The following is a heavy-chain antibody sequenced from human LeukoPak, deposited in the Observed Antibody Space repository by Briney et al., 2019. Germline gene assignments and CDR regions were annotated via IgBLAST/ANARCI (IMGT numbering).Heavy chain of an antibody. V-gene: IGHV1-2*02. Sequence: ASVNVSCKASGDSFSDDYIHWVRQAAGQGPERMGWINLNTGGTNYAQKFDGRFSMTRDTSINTAFMELSGLRFDDTAVYYCGSVRGILSYFDLWGRGTLVTVSS. CDR1: GDSFSDDY. CDR2: INLNTGGT. CDR3: GSVRGILSYFDL. D-gene: IGHD3-16*01. J-gene: IGHJ2*01.